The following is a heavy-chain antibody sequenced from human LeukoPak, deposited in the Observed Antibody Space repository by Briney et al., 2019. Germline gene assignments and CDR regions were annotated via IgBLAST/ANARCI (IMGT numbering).Heavy chain of an antibody. CDR2: ISDDGSNK. CDR1: GFTFSSYA. CDR3: ARGYSGYDS. J-gene: IGHJ5*02. Sequence: GGSLRLSCAASGFTFSSYAMHWVRKAPGKGLEWVAVISDDGSNKYYADSVKGRFTISRDNAKNSLYLQMNSLRAEDTAVYYCARGYSGYDSWGQGTLVTVSS. D-gene: IGHD5-12*01. V-gene: IGHV3-30*04.